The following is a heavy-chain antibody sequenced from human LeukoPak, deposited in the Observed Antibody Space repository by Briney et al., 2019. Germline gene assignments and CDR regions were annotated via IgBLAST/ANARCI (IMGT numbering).Heavy chain of an antibody. J-gene: IGHJ4*02. CDR3: ARVGGSGSYLSPNFDY. Sequence: GGSLRLSCAASGFTFSKYAMTWVRQAPGKGLEWVSAISSSTLKIYYADSVKGRFTISRDNSKNTLYLQMNSLRAEDTAVYYCARVGGSGSYLSPNFDYWGQGTLVTVSS. CDR1: GFTFSKYA. V-gene: IGHV3-23*01. D-gene: IGHD3-10*01. CDR2: ISSSTLKI.